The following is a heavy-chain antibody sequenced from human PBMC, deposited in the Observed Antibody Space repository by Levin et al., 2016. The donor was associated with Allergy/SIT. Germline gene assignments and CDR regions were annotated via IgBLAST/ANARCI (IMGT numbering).Heavy chain of an antibody. J-gene: IGHJ4*02. Sequence: SETLSLTCAVYGGSFSGYYWSWIRQPPGKGLEWIGEINHSGSTNYNPSLKSRVTISVDTSKNQFSLKLSSVTAADTAVYYCARVLIVGATVDYWGQGTLVTVSS. CDR2: INHSGST. V-gene: IGHV4-34*01. CDR1: GGSFSGYY. D-gene: IGHD1-26*01. CDR3: ARVLIVGATVDY.